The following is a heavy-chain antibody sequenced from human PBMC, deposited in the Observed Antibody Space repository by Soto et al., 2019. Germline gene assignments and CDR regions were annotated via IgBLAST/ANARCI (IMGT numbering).Heavy chain of an antibody. Sequence: GGSLRLSCAASGFTFSSYWVHWVRQAPGTGLVWVSRINSDGSSTNYADSVKGRFTISRDNAKNTLYLQMNSLRAEDTAVYYCARRSGTGSYSFSFDYWGQGTLVTVSS. V-gene: IGHV3-74*01. D-gene: IGHD1-26*01. CDR3: ARRSGTGSYSFSFDY. CDR1: GFTFSSYW. J-gene: IGHJ4*02. CDR2: INSDGSST.